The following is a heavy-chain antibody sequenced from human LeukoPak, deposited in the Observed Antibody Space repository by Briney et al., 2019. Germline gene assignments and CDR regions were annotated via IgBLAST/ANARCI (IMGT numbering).Heavy chain of an antibody. CDR1: GGSISGGGYY. Sequence: SETLSLTCTVSGGSISGGGYYWSWIRQHPGKGLEWIGYIYYSGSTYYNPSLMSRVTISVDTSKNQFSLKLSSVTAADTAVYYCARATGGIDCGDFSQHPDFDYWGQGTLVTVSS. D-gene: IGHD4-17*01. V-gene: IGHV4-31*03. CDR3: ARATGGIDCGDFSQHPDFDY. CDR2: IYYSGST. J-gene: IGHJ4*02.